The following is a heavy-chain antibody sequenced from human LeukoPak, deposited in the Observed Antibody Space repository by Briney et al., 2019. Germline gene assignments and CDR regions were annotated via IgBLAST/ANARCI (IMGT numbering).Heavy chain of an antibody. CDR3: AKCYDSSGYYFDY. Sequence: PGGSLRLSCAASGFTFSSYAMSWVRQAPGKGLEWVSAISGSGGSTYYADSVKGRFTISRDNSTNTLYLQMNSLRAEDTAVYYCAKCYDSSGYYFDYWGQGTLVTVSS. D-gene: IGHD3-22*01. V-gene: IGHV3-23*01. CDR2: ISGSGGST. J-gene: IGHJ4*02. CDR1: GFTFSSYA.